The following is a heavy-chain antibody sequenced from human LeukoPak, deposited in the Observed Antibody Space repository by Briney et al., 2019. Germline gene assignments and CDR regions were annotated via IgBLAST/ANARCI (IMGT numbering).Heavy chain of an antibody. CDR1: GFTFDDYG. V-gene: IGHV3-20*04. J-gene: IGHJ4*02. CDR3: AREYSSGWHLDY. CDR2: INWNGGST. D-gene: IGHD6-19*01. Sequence: GGSLRLSCAASGFTFDDYGMSWVRHAPGKGLEWVSGINWNGGSTGYADSVKGRFTISRDNAKNSLYLQMNSLRAEDTAVYYCAREYSSGWHLDYWGQGTLVTVSS.